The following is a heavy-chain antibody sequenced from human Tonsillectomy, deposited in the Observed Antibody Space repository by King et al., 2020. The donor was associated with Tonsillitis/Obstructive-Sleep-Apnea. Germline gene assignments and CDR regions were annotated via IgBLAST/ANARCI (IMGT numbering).Heavy chain of an antibody. CDR1: GYTFTNYA. CDR3: ASDLPYYYYMDV. CDR2: LNTNTGNP. J-gene: IGHJ6*03. V-gene: IGHV7-4-1*01. Sequence: VQLVESGSELKKPGASVKVSCKTSGYTFTNYAMNWVRQAPGQGLEWMGWLNTNTGNPTYAQGFTGRFVFSLDPSVSTAYLQIDSLKAEDTAVYYCASDLPYYYYMDVWGKGTTVIVSS.